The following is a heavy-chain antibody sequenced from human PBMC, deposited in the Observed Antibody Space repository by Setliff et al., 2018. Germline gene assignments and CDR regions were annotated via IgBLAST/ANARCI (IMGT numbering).Heavy chain of an antibody. D-gene: IGHD2-2*01. CDR1: GYTFTSYG. V-gene: IGHV1-18*01. Sequence: ASVKVSCKSSGYTFTSYGISWMRQAPGQGLEWMGWSSAYNGKTQYAQNLQGRVAMTTDTSTSTAYMELRSLRSDDTAVYYCARGPPDFVVVPAAAKFDYWGQGTLVAVSS. CDR3: ARGPPDFVVVPAAAKFDY. CDR2: SSAYNGKT. J-gene: IGHJ4*02.